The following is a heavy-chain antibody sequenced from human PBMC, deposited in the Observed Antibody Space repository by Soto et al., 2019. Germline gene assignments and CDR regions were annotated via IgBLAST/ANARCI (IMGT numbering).Heavy chain of an antibody. CDR1: GFSLTTSGLG. J-gene: IGHJ4*02. D-gene: IGHD1-1*01. Sequence: QITLKESGPTLVKPTQTLTLTCTFSGFSLTTSGLGVGWIRQPPGKALEWLALIYWDDDKRYRPSLKSRLTITKDTSKNPVVLTMTIMDPVDTATYYCAHSFSWMEPPDYWGQGTLVTVSS. CDR3: AHSFSWMEPPDY. V-gene: IGHV2-5*02. CDR2: IYWDDDK.